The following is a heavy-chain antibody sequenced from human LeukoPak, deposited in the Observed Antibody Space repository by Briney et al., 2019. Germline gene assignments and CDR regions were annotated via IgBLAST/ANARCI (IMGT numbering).Heavy chain of an antibody. CDR2: IRYDGSNK. D-gene: IGHD4-17*01. V-gene: IGHV3-30*02. J-gene: IGHJ5*02. CDR3: AKDWTTTVMNWFDP. CDR1: GFTYSHFG. Sequence: GGSLRLSCAASGFTYSHFGMHWVRQAPGKGLEWVAFIRYDGSNKYYADSVKGRFTISRDNSKNTLYLQMNSLRAEDTAVYYCAKDWTTTVMNWFDPWGQGTLVTVSS.